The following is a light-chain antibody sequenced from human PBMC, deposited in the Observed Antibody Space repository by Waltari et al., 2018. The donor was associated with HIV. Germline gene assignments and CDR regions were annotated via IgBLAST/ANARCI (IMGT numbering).Light chain of an antibody. CDR2: DAT. CDR1: ASAFGDYNY. CDR3: SSYAHNSPCL. J-gene: IGLJ2*01. Sequence: QSVLTQPASVSGAPGHSITISCTGTASAFGDYNYVSWYQQLPGKAPKLVIYDATQLPSRISHRFSGSRSGTTASRTIAGLQPEDEADYCCSSYAHNSPCLFCGGTNLTVL. V-gene: IGLV2-14*03.